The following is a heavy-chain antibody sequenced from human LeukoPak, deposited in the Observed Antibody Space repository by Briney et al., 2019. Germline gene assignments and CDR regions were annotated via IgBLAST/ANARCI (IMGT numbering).Heavy chain of an antibody. CDR2: IYYGGST. CDR1: GASITAYY. Sequence: SETLSLTCSVSGASITAYYWSWIRQPPGRGLEWIGYIYYGGSTNYNPSLKSRVTMSVDTSKNHFSLKLTSVTAADTALYYCARCRSPARLSNWFDPWGQVTLVTVSS. D-gene: IGHD3-16*02. CDR3: ARCRSPARLSNWFDP. J-gene: IGHJ5*02. V-gene: IGHV4-59*01.